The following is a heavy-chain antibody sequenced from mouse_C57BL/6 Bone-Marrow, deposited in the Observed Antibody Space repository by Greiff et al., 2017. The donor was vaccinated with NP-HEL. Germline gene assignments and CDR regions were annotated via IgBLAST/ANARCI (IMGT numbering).Heavy chain of an antibody. J-gene: IGHJ3*01. CDR2: ISNLAYSI. CDR3: ARPQSYYGSSYGFAY. V-gene: IGHV5-15*01. CDR1: GFTFSDYG. D-gene: IGHD1-1*01. Sequence: EVQLQESGGGLVQPGGSLKLSCAASGFTFSDYGMAWVRQAPRKGPEWVAFISNLAYSIYYADTVTGRFTISSENAKNTLYLEMSSLRSEDTAMYYCARPQSYYGSSYGFAYWGQGTLVTVSA.